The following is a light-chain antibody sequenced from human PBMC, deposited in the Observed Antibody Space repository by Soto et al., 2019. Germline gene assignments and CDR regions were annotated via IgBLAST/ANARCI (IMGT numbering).Light chain of an antibody. V-gene: IGKV3-20*01. CDR2: GAS. Sequence: SSATLPVSPGDQATLSCRASQSISSYLAWYQQKPGQAPRLLIYGASSRATGIPYRFSGSGSGTDFTLTISRLEPEDFAMYYCQQYGSSRLTFGQGTKV. J-gene: IGKJ1*01. CDR3: QQYGSSRLT. CDR1: QSISSY.